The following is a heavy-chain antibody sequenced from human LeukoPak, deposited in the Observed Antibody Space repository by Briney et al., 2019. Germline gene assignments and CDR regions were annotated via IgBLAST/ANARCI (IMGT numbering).Heavy chain of an antibody. CDR3: ARGPRDLYPCGDYDNYFDY. CDR2: ISAYNGNT. V-gene: IGHV1-18*01. D-gene: IGHD4-17*01. Sequence: ASVKVSCKASGYTFTSYGISWVRQAPGQGLEWMGWISAYNGNTNYAQKLQGRVTMTTDTSTSTAYMELRSLRSDDTAVYYCARGPRDLYPCGDYDNYFDYWGQGTLVTVSS. J-gene: IGHJ4*02. CDR1: GYTFTSYG.